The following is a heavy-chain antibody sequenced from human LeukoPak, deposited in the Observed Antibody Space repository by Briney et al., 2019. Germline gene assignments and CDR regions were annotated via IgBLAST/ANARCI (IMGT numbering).Heavy chain of an antibody. V-gene: IGHV5-51*01. CDR1: GYSFTSYW. CDR3: ARHQFYYDSSGYYYRKTRNWFDP. J-gene: IGHJ5*02. Sequence: GESLKISCKGSGYSFTSYWIGWVRQMPGKGLEWMGIIYPGDSDTRYSPSFQGQVTISADKSISTAYLQWSSLKASDTAMYYCARHQFYYDSSGYYYRKTRNWFDPWGQGTLVTVSS. CDR2: IYPGDSDT. D-gene: IGHD3-22*01.